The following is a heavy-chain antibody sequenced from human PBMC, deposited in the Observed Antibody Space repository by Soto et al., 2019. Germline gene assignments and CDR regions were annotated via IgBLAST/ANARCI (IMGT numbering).Heavy chain of an antibody. CDR1: GGTFSSYA. J-gene: IGHJ6*02. Sequence: VASVKVSCKASGGTFSSYAISWLRQSPGQGLEWMGGIIPIFGTANYAQKFQGRVTITADESTSTAYMELSSLRSEDTAVYYCARGGYYYDSSGYNLYYYYGMDVWGQGTTVTVSS. CDR3: ARGGYYYDSSGYNLYYYYGMDV. CDR2: IIPIFGTA. D-gene: IGHD3-22*01. V-gene: IGHV1-69*13.